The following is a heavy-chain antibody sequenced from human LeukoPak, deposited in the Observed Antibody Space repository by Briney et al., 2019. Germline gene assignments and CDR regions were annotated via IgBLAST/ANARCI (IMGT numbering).Heavy chain of an antibody. Sequence: PGGSLRLSCAASGFTFDDYAMHWVRQAPGKGLEWVSLISWDGGSTYYADSVKGRFTISRDNSKNSLYLQMNSLRAEDTALYYCAKGQEAGATGYFDLWGRGTLVTVSS. J-gene: IGHJ2*01. D-gene: IGHD1-26*01. CDR1: GFTFDDYA. V-gene: IGHV3-43D*03. CDR2: ISWDGGST. CDR3: AKGQEAGATGYFDL.